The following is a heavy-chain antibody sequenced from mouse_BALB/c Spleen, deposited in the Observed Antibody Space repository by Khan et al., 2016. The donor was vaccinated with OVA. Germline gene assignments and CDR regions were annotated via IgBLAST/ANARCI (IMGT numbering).Heavy chain of an antibody. Sequence: DLVKPGASVKLSCKASGYTFTSYWINWKKQRPGQGLEWIGRISPGSGIPYYNEIFTGKATLTVDTSSPTAYIQLSSLSSEDSAVYFCARENYYGSSHYAMDYWGQGTSVTVSS. CDR3: ARENYYGSSHYAMDY. J-gene: IGHJ4*01. CDR1: GYTFTSYW. V-gene: IGHV1S41*01. D-gene: IGHD1-1*01. CDR2: ISPGSGIP.